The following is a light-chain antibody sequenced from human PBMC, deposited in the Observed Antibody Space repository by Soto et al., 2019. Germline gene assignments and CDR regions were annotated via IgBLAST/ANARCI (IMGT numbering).Light chain of an antibody. CDR2: DAS. J-gene: IGKJ5*01. V-gene: IGKV1-33*01. CDR3: QQYDILPIT. Sequence: DIQMTQSPSSLSASVGDRITITCQASQDIGNYLNWYQQKPGKDPNLLIYDASNLEIGVPSRFSGSGSGTHFTFTISSLQTEDIGTYYCQQYDILPITFGRGTRLEIK. CDR1: QDIGNY.